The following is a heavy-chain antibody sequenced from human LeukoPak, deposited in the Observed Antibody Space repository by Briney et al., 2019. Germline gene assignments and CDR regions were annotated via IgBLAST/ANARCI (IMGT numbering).Heavy chain of an antibody. D-gene: IGHD5-24*01. CDR1: GFTFSSYS. V-gene: IGHV3-21*04. J-gene: IGHJ4*02. CDR2: ISSSSSYI. Sequence: GGSLRLSCAASGFTFSSYSMNWVRQAPGKGLEWVSSISSSSSYIYCADSVKGRFTISRDNSKNSLYLQMNSLRTEDTALYYCAKDKRRDGYASFDYWGQGTLVTVSS. CDR3: AKDKRRDGYASFDY.